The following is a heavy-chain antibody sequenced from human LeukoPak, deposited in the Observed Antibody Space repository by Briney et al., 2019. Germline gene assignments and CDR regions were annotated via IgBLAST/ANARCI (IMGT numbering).Heavy chain of an antibody. CDR1: GYSISSGYY. Sequence: KSSETLSLTCTVSGYSISSGYYWGWIRQPPGKGLEWIGSTYYSGKSFYNPSLKSRISISVDTSNNRFSLKLTSVTAADTAVYYCARPLSEASGSYGYWGQGTLVTVSS. J-gene: IGHJ4*02. CDR2: TYYSGKS. D-gene: IGHD3-10*01. V-gene: IGHV4-38-2*02. CDR3: ARPLSEASGSYGY.